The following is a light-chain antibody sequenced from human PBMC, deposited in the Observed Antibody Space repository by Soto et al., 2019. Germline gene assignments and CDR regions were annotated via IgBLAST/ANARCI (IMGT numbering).Light chain of an antibody. J-gene: IGKJ1*01. CDR1: QSISGW. CDR2: DVS. CDR3: QQYNSYPWT. Sequence: IHMTHSPSTLSASLGYRFTITFRASQSISGWLAWYQQKPGKAPKLLIYDVSSLESGVPSRFSGSGSGTEFTLAISSLQPDDFATYYCQQYNSYPWTFGQGTKVDI. V-gene: IGKV1-5*01.